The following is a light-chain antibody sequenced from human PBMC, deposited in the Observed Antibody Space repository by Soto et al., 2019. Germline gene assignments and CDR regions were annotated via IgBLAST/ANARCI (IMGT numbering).Light chain of an antibody. V-gene: IGKV1-5*01. J-gene: IGKJ1*01. CDR1: QSISSW. Sequence: IQMNQSPSTLSAYVGDRVTITCRASQSISSWLAWYQQKPGKAPKLLIYDASSLESGVPSRFSGSGSGTEFTLTISSLQPDDFATYYCQQYNSYTWTFGQGTKVDIK. CDR2: DAS. CDR3: QQYNSYTWT.